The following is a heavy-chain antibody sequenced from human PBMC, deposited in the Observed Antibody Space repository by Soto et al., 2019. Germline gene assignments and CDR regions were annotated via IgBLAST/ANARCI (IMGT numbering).Heavy chain of an antibody. J-gene: IGHJ5*02. V-gene: IGHV4-39*01. D-gene: IGHD4-17*01. Sequence: QLQLQESGPGLVQPSETLSLTCTVSGGSISSSSYYWGWIRQPPGKGLEWIGSIYYSGSTYYNPSLKSRVTISVDTSKNQFSLKLSSVTAADTAVYYCARGLMTTVTRYNWFDPWGQGTLVTVSS. CDR3: ARGLMTTVTRYNWFDP. CDR2: IYYSGST. CDR1: GGSISSSSYY.